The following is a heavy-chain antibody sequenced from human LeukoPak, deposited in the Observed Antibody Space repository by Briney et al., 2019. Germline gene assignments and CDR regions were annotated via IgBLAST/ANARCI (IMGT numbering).Heavy chain of an antibody. CDR3: ARAPDFWSGYSDY. D-gene: IGHD3-3*01. J-gene: IGHJ4*02. CDR2: INWNGGST. V-gene: IGHV3-20*04. Sequence: GGSLRLSCAASGFTFSTYSMNWVRQAPGKGLEWVSGINWNGGSTGYADSVKGRFTISRDNAKNSLYLQMNSLRAEDTALYYCARAPDFWSGYSDYWGQGTLVTVSS. CDR1: GFTFSTYS.